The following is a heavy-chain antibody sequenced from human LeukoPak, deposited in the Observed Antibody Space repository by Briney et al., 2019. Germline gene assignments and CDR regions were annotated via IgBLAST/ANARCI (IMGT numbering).Heavy chain of an antibody. CDR1: GFTFSRYW. CDR3: VRTSYYDYVWGSLTDV. CDR2: IKEDGSEK. Sequence: PGGSLRLSCAASGFTFSRYWMSWVRQAPGKGLEWVANIKEDGSEKYYVDSVKGRFTVSRDNAKTSLYLQMNSLRAEDTAVYFCVRTSYYDYVWGSLTDVWGQGTTVTISS. D-gene: IGHD3-16*01. V-gene: IGHV3-7*01. J-gene: IGHJ6*02.